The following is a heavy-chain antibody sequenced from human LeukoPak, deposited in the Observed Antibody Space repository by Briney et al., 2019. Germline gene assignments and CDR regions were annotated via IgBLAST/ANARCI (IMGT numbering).Heavy chain of an antibody. CDR2: IYTSGST. D-gene: IGHD6-25*01. CDR3: ARQRALPSGFDY. Sequence: SETLSLTCTVSGGSISSYYWSRIRQPPGKGLEWIGYIYTSGSTNYNPSLKSRVTISVDTSKNQFSLKLSSVTAADTAVYYCARQRALPSGFDYWGQGTLVTVSS. J-gene: IGHJ4*02. V-gene: IGHV4-4*09. CDR1: GGSISSYY.